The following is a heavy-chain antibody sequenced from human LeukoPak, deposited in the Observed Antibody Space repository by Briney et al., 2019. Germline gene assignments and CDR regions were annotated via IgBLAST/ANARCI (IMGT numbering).Heavy chain of an antibody. D-gene: IGHD3-9*01. CDR1: GFTFSSYE. CDR2: ISGTSGST. Sequence: GGSLRLSCAASGFTFSSYEMNWVRQAPGKGLEWVSSISGTSGSTFYADSVQGRFTISRDNSKNTLYLQMNSLRAEDTAVYYCAKVPFDWISSTNYYYYMDVWGKGTTVTVSS. J-gene: IGHJ6*03. V-gene: IGHV3-23*01. CDR3: AKVPFDWISSTNYYYYMDV.